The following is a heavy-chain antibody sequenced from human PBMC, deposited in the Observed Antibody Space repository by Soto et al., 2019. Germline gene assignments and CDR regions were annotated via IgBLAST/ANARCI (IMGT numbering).Heavy chain of an antibody. D-gene: IGHD3-10*01. CDR1: GGSFSGYY. CDR3: ARFRGQVAGSEKCLDY. J-gene: IGHJ4*02. Sequence: QVQLQQWGAGLLKPSETLSLTCAVYGGSFSGYYWSWIRQPPGKGLEWIGEVKHSGSTNYNPSLKSRVTISVDTSKNQFSLKLSSVTAADTAVYYCARFRGQVAGSEKCLDYWGQGTLVTVSS. V-gene: IGHV4-34*01. CDR2: VKHSGST.